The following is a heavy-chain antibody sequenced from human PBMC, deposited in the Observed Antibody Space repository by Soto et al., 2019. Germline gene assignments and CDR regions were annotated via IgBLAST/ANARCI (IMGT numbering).Heavy chain of an antibody. CDR2: IKQDESEK. D-gene: IGHD3-10*01. CDR3: ARGVRFQGRVYYLDF. CDR1: GFTFSSYW. V-gene: IGHV3-7*01. J-gene: IGHJ4*02. Sequence: EVQLVESGGGLVQPGGSLRLSCAASGFTFSSYWMSWVRQAPGKGLEWVANIKQDESEKDYVDSVKGRFTISRDNAKKSLYLEMKSLRAEDTAVYYCARGVRFQGRVYYLDFWGQGTLVTVSS.